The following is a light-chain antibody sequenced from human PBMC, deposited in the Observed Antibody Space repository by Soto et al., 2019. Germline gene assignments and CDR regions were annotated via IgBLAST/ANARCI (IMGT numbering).Light chain of an antibody. J-gene: IGKJ1*01. CDR1: QSVRSY. CDR2: GAS. CDR3: QQHNNWPRT. Sequence: EIVMTQSPATLSVSPGERVTLSCRASQSVRSYLAWYQQKPSQAPRLLIYGASTRATGIPARFSGSGSGTEFTLTISSLQSEDFAVYYCQQHNNWPRTFGQGTKVEIK. V-gene: IGKV3-15*01.